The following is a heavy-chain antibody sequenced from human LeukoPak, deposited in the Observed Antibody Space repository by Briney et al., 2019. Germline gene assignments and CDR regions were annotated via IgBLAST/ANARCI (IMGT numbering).Heavy chain of an antibody. D-gene: IGHD7-27*01. Sequence: YPSGTLSLTCAVSGGSISSSNWWSWVRQPPGKGLEFIGEIFHSGSTNYNPSLKSRVTLSVDKSKNQFSLKLTSVTAADTAVYYCATTFNWAFDYWGQGTLVTVSS. CDR3: ATTFNWAFDY. CDR2: IFHSGST. J-gene: IGHJ4*02. V-gene: IGHV4-4*02. CDR1: GGSISSSNW.